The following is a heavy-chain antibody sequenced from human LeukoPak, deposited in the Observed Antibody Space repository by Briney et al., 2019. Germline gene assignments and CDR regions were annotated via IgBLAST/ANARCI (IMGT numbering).Heavy chain of an antibody. D-gene: IGHD3-10*01. CDR3: ARDYGSGSYPDAFDI. J-gene: IGHJ3*02. CDR2: ISYDGSNK. V-gene: IGHV3-30-3*01. CDR1: GFTFSSYA. Sequence: GGSLRLSCAASGFTFSSYAMHWVRQAPGKGLEWVAVISYDGSNKYYADSVKGRFTISRDNSKNTLYLQMNSLRAEDTAVYYCARDYGSGSYPDAFDIWGQGTMVTVSS.